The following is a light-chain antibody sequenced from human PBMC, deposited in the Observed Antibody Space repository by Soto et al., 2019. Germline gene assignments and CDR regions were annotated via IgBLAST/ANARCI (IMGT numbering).Light chain of an antibody. J-gene: IGKJ1*01. CDR3: QQRYNWPPT. V-gene: IGKV3-11*01. CDR2: DAS. CDR1: QSVTKY. Sequence: EIGLTQSPATLSLSPGERATISCRASQSVTKYLAWYRQKPGQAPRLLIYDASSRATGIPARFSGSGSGTDFTLTISSLEPEDFAIYYCQQRYNWPPTFGQGTKVEVK.